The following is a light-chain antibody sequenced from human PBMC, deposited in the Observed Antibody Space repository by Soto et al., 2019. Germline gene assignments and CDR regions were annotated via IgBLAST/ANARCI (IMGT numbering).Light chain of an antibody. Sequence: EIVLTQSPGTLSLSPGERVTLSCRASQSISSTYIAWYQQKPGQAPWLLIYAASSRATGIPDRFSGSGSGTDFTLTISRLEPEDFAVYYCQQYGTSPLTFGGGTKVDIK. V-gene: IGKV3-20*01. CDR1: QSISSTY. J-gene: IGKJ4*01. CDR2: AAS. CDR3: QQYGTSPLT.